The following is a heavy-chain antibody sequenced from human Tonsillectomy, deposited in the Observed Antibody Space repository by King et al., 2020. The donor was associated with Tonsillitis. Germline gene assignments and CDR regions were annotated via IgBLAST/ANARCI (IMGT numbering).Heavy chain of an antibody. CDR3: ARDRAIAVVVAAVSDAFDI. CDR1: GYTFTSYG. J-gene: IGHJ3*02. D-gene: IGHD2-15*01. CDR2: ISTYNGNT. Sequence: QLVQSGGEVKKPGASVKVSCKASGYTFTSYGISWVRQAPGQGLEWMGWISTYNGNTNYAEKLQDRVTMTTDTSTSTAYMELRGLRSDDTAVYYCARDRAIAVVVAAVSDAFDIWGQGTMVTVSS. V-gene: IGHV1-18*04.